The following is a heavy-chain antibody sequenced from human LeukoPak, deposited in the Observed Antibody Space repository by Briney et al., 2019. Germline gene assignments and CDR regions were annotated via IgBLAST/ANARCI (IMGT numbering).Heavy chain of an antibody. CDR1: GFTFSSYW. V-gene: IGHV3-74*01. CDR2: INSDGSST. Sequence: GAPLSLSCAASGFTFSSYWMYRVRHAPGKGQVWVSLINSDGSSTNYADYVQGRFTISRDNAKNTLYLQMNSLRAEDTAVYYCARENSNWGSDYWGQGNLVTGSS. J-gene: IGHJ4*02. CDR3: ARENSNWGSDY. D-gene: IGHD7-27*01.